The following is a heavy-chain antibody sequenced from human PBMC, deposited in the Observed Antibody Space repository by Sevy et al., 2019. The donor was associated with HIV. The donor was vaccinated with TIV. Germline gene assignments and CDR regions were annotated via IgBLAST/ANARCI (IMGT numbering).Heavy chain of an antibody. V-gene: IGHV1-18*04. J-gene: IGHJ4*02. D-gene: IGHD3-3*01. Sequence: ASVKVSCKASGYTFTSYGISWVRQAPGQGLEWMGWISAHNGNTNYAQKLQGRVTMTTDTSASTAYMELTSLRSDDTAAYYCARDGGDFRSGYFFPFDYWGQGTLVTVSS. CDR1: GYTFTSYG. CDR2: ISAHNGNT. CDR3: ARDGGDFRSGYFFPFDY.